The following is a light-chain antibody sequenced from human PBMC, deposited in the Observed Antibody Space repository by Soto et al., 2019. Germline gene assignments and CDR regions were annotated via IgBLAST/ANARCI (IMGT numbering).Light chain of an antibody. J-gene: IGKJ5*01. Sequence: DIVVTQSPLSLPVTPGEPASISCRSSQSLLHSNGYNYLDWYLQKPGQSPQLLIYLGSNRASGVPDRFSGSGSGTDFTLKISGVEAEDVGVYYCMQAVQTPRTFGQGTRLEIK. CDR2: LGS. CDR1: QSLLHSNGYNY. V-gene: IGKV2-28*01. CDR3: MQAVQTPRT.